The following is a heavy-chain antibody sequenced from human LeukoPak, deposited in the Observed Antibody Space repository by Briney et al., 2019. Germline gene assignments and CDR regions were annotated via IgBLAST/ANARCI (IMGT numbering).Heavy chain of an antibody. CDR1: GGSFSVYY. V-gene: IGHV4-34*01. CDR3: ARGFFGFDP. D-gene: IGHD3-3*01. CDR2: INQSGNT. Sequence: KPSETLSLICAVYGGSFSVYYWSWTRHPPGKGLEWIGEINQSGNTNYNTPLKSRVPISVKTSKNHFFLKLRSVTAAAPAVYYCARGFFGFDPWGQGTLVTVSS. J-gene: IGHJ5*02.